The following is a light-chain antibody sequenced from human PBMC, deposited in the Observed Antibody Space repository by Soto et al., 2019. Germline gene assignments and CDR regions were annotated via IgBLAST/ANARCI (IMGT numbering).Light chain of an antibody. J-gene: IGKJ2*01. Sequence: DIQMTQSPSSVAASVGDRVTITCRASQDVNIWLAWYQQRPGKAPKLLIFGASNLHSGAPSRFSGSGIGSDFTLTISGLEPEEFATYYCQQVNTFPYTFGQGTTVEIK. CDR3: QQVNTFPYT. CDR2: GAS. CDR1: QDVNIW. V-gene: IGKV1-12*01.